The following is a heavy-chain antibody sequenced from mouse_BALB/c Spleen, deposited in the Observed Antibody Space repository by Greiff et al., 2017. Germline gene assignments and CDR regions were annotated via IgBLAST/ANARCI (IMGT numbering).Heavy chain of an antibody. J-gene: IGHJ4*01. CDR1: GFTFSNYW. Sequence: EVKVEESGGGLVQPGGSMKLSCVASGFTFSNYWMNWVRQSPEKGLEWVAEIRLKSNNYATHYAESVKGRFTISRDDSKSSVYLQMNNLRAEDTGIYYCTRKSYGDDAMDDWGQGTSVTVSS. V-gene: IGHV6-6*02. CDR3: TRKSYGDDAMDD. D-gene: IGHD1-2*01. CDR2: IRLKSNNYAT.